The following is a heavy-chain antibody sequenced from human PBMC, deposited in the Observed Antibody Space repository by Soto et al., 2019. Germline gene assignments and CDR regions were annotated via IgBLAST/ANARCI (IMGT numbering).Heavy chain of an antibody. J-gene: IGHJ5*02. Sequence: ASVKVSCKASGYNFTDYYIHWVRQAPGQGLQWMGWINPNSGGTHFEPKFRGRVNVTRDTSITTSYMELSRLTSDDTAVYFCARDVRISAANWFDPWGQGTLVTVSS. CDR2: INPNSGGT. D-gene: IGHD6-13*01. CDR3: ARDVRISAANWFDP. V-gene: IGHV1-2*02. CDR1: GYNFTDYY.